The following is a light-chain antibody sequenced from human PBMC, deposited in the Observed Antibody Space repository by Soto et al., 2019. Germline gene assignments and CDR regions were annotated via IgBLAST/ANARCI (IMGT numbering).Light chain of an antibody. CDR1: SGHSNYA. Sequence: QPVLTQSPSASASLGASVKLTCTLSSGHSNYAIAWHQQQPEKGPRYLMKLDSDGSHSKGGGIPDRFSGSSSGAERYLTISSLQSEDEADYYCQTWGTGLYVVFGGGTKLTVL. V-gene: IGLV4-69*01. CDR2: LDSDGSH. J-gene: IGLJ2*01. CDR3: QTWGTGLYVV.